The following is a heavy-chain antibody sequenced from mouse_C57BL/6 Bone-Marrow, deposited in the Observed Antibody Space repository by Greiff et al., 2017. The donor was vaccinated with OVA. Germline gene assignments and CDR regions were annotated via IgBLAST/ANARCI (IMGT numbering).Heavy chain of an antibody. J-gene: IGHJ2*01. CDR3: AKSSLSHFDY. CDR1: GYSITSGYY. V-gene: IGHV3-6*01. CDR2: ISYDGSN. Sequence: DVKLVESGPGLVKPSQSLSLTCSVTGYSITSGYYWNWIRQFPGNKLEWMGYISYDGSNNYNPSLKNRISITRDTSKNQFFLKLNSVTTEDTATYYCAKSSLSHFDYWGQGTTLTVSS.